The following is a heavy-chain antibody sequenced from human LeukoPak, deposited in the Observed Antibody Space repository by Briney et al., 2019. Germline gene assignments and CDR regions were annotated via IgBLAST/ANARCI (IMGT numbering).Heavy chain of an antibody. V-gene: IGHV3-23*01. CDR1: GFTLSSYG. Sequence: GGSLRLSCAASGFTLSSYGMSWVRQAPGKGLEWVSAISGSGSNTYYADSVKGRFTISRDNSKNTLYLQMNSLRAEDTAVYYCAKSFRSTSLDYWGQGTLVTVSS. CDR2: ISGSGSNT. D-gene: IGHD2-2*01. J-gene: IGHJ4*02. CDR3: AKSFRSTSLDY.